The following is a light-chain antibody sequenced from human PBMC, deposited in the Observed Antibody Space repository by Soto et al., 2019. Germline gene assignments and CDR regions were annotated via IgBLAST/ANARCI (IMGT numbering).Light chain of an antibody. CDR3: LQRSNWPPTWT. CDR2: DAS. Sequence: EIVLAHSPATLSLSLVERATLSCRASQSVTTYLAWYQQKPGQAPRLLIFDASNRATGIPARFSGSGYGTDFTLTISNLEPEDFAVYFCLQRSNWPPTWTFGQGTKVDIK. J-gene: IGKJ1*01. V-gene: IGKV3-11*01. CDR1: QSVTTY.